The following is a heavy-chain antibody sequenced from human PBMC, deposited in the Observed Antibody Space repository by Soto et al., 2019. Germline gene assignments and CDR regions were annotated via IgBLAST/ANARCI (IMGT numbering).Heavy chain of an antibody. CDR3: VIGSLNRYASGWSAPAGLDT. V-gene: IGHV4-4*07. CDR1: GGSITNYY. CDR2: IYSTGST. J-gene: IGHJ3*02. Sequence: PSETLSLTCTVSGGSITNYYWSWIRQPAGKELEWIGNIYSTGSTSYNPSLKSRVTMSVDTSKIKFSLRLSSVTAADTAVYYCVIGSLNRYASGWSAPAGLDTWGQGRMVTV. D-gene: IGHD6-19*01.